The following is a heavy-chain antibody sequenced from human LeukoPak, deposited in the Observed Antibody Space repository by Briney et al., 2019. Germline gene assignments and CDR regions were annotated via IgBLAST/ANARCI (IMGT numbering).Heavy chain of an antibody. CDR1: GFTFSSYA. J-gene: IGHJ4*02. V-gene: IGHV3-23*01. CDR2: ISGSGGST. CDR3: ATGPRSGWSLLYFDY. D-gene: IGHD6-19*01. Sequence: GGSLRLSCAASGFTFSSYAMSGVRQAPGKGLEWVSAISGSGGSTYYADSVEGRFTISRDNSKNTLYLQMNSLRADDTAVYYCATGPRSGWSLLYFDYWGQGTLVTVSS.